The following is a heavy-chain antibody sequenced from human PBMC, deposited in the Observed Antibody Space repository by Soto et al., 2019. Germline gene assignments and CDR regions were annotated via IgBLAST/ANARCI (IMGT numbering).Heavy chain of an antibody. Sequence: QVQLQESGPRLVKPSGTLSLTCAVSSGSISSSNWWSWVRQPPGKGLEWIVEIYHSGSTNYNPSPKSRVTISVDKSKNQFSLKLSSVAAADTAVYYCATPGGENDAFDIWGQGTMVTVSS. CDR1: SGSISSSNW. CDR2: IYHSGST. CDR3: ATPGGENDAFDI. D-gene: IGHD3-16*01. J-gene: IGHJ3*02. V-gene: IGHV4-4*02.